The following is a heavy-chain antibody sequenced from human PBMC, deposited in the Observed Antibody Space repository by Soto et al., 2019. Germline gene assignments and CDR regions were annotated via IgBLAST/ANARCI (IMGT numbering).Heavy chain of an antibody. J-gene: IGHJ6*03. CDR1: GFNFNIYA. V-gene: IGHV3-23*01. CDR3: SKALANPYYYYYMDV. Sequence: EVQLLESGGGLVQPGGSLRLSCEASGFNFNIYAMTWVRQAPGKGLEWVSTISPGGDSTYFADSVKGRVTISRDNSKNPLSLQMNSLRAEDTATYFCSKALANPYYYYYMDVWGTGTTVTVSS. CDR2: ISPGGDST.